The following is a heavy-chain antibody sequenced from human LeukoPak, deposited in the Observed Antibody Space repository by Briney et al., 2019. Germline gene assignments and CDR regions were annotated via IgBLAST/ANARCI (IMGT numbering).Heavy chain of an antibody. V-gene: IGHV3-21*01. CDR2: ISTAGTHM. CDR1: GFTFSTFD. J-gene: IGHJ6*01. CDR3: ARDGIMDV. Sequence: PGGSLRHSRAASGFTFSTFDMNWVRQAPGKGLGWVSSISTAGTHMYYAGSVRGRFTISRDNDKNSLYLQVNSLRPEDTAVYYCARDGIMDVWGQGTAVTVSS.